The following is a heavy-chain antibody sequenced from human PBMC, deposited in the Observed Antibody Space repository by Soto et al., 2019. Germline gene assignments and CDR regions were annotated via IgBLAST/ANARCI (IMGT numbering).Heavy chain of an antibody. V-gene: IGHV3-73*02. Sequence: EVQLVESGGGLVQPGGSLKLSCAASGFTFSGSAMHWVRQASGKGLEWVGRIRSKANSYATVYDASVKGRFTISRDDSKNTAYLQMNSLKTEDTAGYYCTRHALQFCGGDCYLLPYFDLWGRGTLVTVSS. CDR1: GFTFSGSA. D-gene: IGHD2-21*02. CDR2: IRSKANSYAT. J-gene: IGHJ2*01. CDR3: TRHALQFCGGDCYLLPYFDL.